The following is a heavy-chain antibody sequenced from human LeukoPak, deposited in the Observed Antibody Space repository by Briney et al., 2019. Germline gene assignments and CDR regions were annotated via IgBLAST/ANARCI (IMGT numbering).Heavy chain of an antibody. CDR3: ARRSGVLDSRDSRYYFDH. Sequence: SETLSLTCIVSDGSISSHYWSWIRQTPGKGLEYIGYIYYSGSTDYNPSLKSRVTISLDTSKNQFSLHLSSVTAADTAVYYCARRSGVLDSRDSRYYFDHWGQGTLVTVSS. CDR1: DGSISSHY. V-gene: IGHV4-59*11. CDR2: IYYSGST. D-gene: IGHD3-22*01. J-gene: IGHJ4*02.